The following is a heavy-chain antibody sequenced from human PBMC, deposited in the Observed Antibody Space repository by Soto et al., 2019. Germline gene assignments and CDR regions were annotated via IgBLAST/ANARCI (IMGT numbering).Heavy chain of an antibody. J-gene: IGHJ4*02. CDR2: IIPIFGTA. D-gene: IGHD3-9*01. V-gene: IGHV1-69*13. CDR3: ARSHYDILTAEV. CDR1: GGTFSSYA. Sequence: ASVKVSCKASGGTFSSYAISWVRQAPGQGLEWMGGIIPIFGTANYAQKFQGRVTITADESASTAYMELSSLRSEDTAVYYCARSHYDILTAEVWGQGTLVTVSS.